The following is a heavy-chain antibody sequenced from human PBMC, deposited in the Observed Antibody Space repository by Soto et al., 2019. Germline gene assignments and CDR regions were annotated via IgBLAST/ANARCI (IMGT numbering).Heavy chain of an antibody. CDR2: ISGSGGST. D-gene: IGHD2-8*01. V-gene: IGHV3-23*01. CDR1: GFTFSSYA. Sequence: GGSLRLSCAASGFTFSSYAMSWVRQAPGKGLEWVLAISGSGGSTYYADSVKGRFTISRDNSKNTLYLQMNSLRAEDTAVYYCAKISCTNGVCWLDYWGQGTLVTVSS. CDR3: AKISCTNGVCWLDY. J-gene: IGHJ4*02.